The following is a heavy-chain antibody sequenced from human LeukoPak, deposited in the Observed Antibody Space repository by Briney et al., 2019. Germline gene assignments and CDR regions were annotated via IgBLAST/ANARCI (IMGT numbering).Heavy chain of an antibody. CDR2: IYPGDSRI. D-gene: IGHD6-13*01. Sequence: GESLKISCQGFGYSFTNYCIGWVRQMPGKGMEWMGVIYPGDSRIRYNPSFQGQVTISVDKSISTAYLQWVSLKASDSAIYYCACRDLSSTWSFPWGQGTMVTVSS. CDR3: ACRDLSSTWSFP. CDR1: GYSFTNYC. J-gene: IGHJ5*02. V-gene: IGHV5-51*01.